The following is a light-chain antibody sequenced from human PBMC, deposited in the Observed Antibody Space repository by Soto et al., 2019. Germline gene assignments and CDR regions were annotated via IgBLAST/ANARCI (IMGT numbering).Light chain of an antibody. J-gene: IGKJ4*01. CDR2: KAS. V-gene: IGKV1-5*03. Sequence: DIQMPQSPSTLSESVGDRVTITCRASQSISSWLAWYQQKPGKAPKLLIYKASSLESGVPSRFSGSGSGTEFTLTISSLQPDDFATYYCQQCNSYSLTFGGGTKVDIK. CDR1: QSISSW. CDR3: QQCNSYSLT.